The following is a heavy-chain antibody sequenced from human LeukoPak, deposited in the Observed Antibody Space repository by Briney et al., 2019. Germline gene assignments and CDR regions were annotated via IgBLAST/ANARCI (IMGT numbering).Heavy chain of an antibody. J-gene: IGHJ4*02. CDR1: GGSISSYY. CDR3: ARDYYYDSSGYYYFDY. D-gene: IGHD3-22*01. Sequence: SETLSLTCTVSGGSISSYYWSWIRQPPGKGLEWIGYIYYSGSTNYNPSLKSRVTISVDTSKNQFSLKLSSVTAADTAVYYCARDYYYDSSGYYYFDYWGQGTLVTVSS. V-gene: IGHV4-59*01. CDR2: IYYSGST.